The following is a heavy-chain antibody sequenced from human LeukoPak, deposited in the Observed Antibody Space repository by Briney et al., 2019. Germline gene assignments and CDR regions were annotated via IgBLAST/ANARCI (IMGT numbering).Heavy chain of an antibody. J-gene: IGHJ4*02. V-gene: IGHV4-38-2*02. CDR2: IYHSGST. Sequence: SETLSLTCIVSGYSISSGYYWGWIRQPPGKGLEWIGSIYHSGSTCYNPSLKSRVTISVDTSKNQFSLKLSSVTAADTAVYYCARTLTGSVDYWGQGTLVTVSS. D-gene: IGHD3-10*01. CDR3: ARTLTGSVDY. CDR1: GYSISSGYY.